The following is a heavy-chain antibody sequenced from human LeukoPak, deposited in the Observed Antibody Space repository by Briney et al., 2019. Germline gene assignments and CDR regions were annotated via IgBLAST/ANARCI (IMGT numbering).Heavy chain of an antibody. CDR1: GFTFSDYY. J-gene: IGHJ4*02. CDR2: IYSGGST. D-gene: IGHD1-14*01. CDR3: ARGLRGPGGFDY. V-gene: IGHV3-66*01. Sequence: PGGSLRLSCAASGFTFSDYYMSWVRQAPGKGLEWVSVIYSGGSTYYADSVKGRFTISRDNSKNTLYLQMNSLRAEDTAVYYCARGLRGPGGFDYWGQGTLVTVSS.